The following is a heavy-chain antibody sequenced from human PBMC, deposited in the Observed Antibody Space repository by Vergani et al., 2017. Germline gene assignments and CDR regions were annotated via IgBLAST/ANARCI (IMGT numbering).Heavy chain of an antibody. Sequence: QVQLVQSGAEVKKPGSSVKVSCKASGGTFSSYTISWVRQAPGQGLEWMGRIIPILGRANYAQKFQGRVTITADKSTSTAYMELSSLGSEDTAVYYCARDQVGGSGSYYPHGFDYWGQGTLVTVSS. V-gene: IGHV1-69*08. CDR3: ARDQVGGSGSYYPHGFDY. CDR2: IIPILGRA. CDR1: GGTFSSYT. D-gene: IGHD3-10*01. J-gene: IGHJ4*02.